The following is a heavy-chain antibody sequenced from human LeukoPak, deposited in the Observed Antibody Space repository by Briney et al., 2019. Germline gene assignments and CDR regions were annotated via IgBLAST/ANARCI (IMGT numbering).Heavy chain of an antibody. CDR1: RFTFSSYA. D-gene: IGHD6-13*01. J-gene: IGHJ4*02. CDR3: AKDRSTYSPYYFDY. CDR2: ISGGGDNT. V-gene: IGHV3-23*01. Sequence: GGSLRLSCAASRFTFSSYAMNWVRQAPGNGLEWVSAISGGGDNTYYADSVKGRFTISRDNSKNTLYLQMNSLRAEDTAVYYCAKDRSTYSPYYFDYWGQGTLVTVSS.